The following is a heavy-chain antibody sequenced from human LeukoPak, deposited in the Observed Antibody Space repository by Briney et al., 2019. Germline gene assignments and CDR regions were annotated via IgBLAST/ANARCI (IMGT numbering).Heavy chain of an antibody. D-gene: IGHD4-17*01. V-gene: IGHV1-46*01. CDR2: INPSGGST. Sequence: ASVKVSCKASGYTFTSYIMHWVRQAPGQGLDWMGLINPSGGSTSYAQKFRGRVTMTTDTSTSTVYMELSSLRSEDTAVYYCARGSADYGDYDYWGQGTLVTVSS. CDR3: ARGSADYGDYDY. CDR1: GYTFTSYI. J-gene: IGHJ4*02.